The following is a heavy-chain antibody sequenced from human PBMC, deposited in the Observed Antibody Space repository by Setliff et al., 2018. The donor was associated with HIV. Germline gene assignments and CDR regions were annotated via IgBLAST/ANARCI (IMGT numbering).Heavy chain of an antibody. CDR2: TRSKAYGGTT. D-gene: IGHD4-17*01. Sequence: PGGSLRLSCTTSGFIFGDYAMSWVRQAPGKGLQWVAFTRSKAYGGTTEYAASVKGRFTISRDDSKNIAYLQMGSLKTEDTAVYLCTRYKLTSVMSNFDYWGLGTLVTVSS. CDR1: GFIFGDYA. J-gene: IGHJ4*02. V-gene: IGHV3-49*04. CDR3: TRYKLTSVMSNFDY.